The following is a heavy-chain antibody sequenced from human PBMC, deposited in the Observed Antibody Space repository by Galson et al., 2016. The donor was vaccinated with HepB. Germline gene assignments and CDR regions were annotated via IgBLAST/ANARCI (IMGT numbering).Heavy chain of an antibody. Sequence: SLRLSCAASGLIFRSYSMNWVRQAPGKGLEWVSYISSTSSTIFYADSVKGRFTISRDIAKNSRYLQMTSLRNEDTAVYYCARDQGTYCSGGNCYGSGALDIWGQGTRVTVSS. D-gene: IGHD2-15*01. CDR1: GLIFRSYS. CDR3: ARDQGTYCSGGNCYGSGALDI. J-gene: IGHJ3*02. CDR2: ISSTSSTI. V-gene: IGHV3-48*02.